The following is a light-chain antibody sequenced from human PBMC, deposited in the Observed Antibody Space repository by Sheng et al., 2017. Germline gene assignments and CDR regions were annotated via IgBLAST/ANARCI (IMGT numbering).Light chain of an antibody. J-gene: IGLJ2*01. CDR3: GTWDSSLSLVV. CDR1: NSNIGNDN. Sequence: QSVLTQPPSASGTPGQRVTISCSGSNSNIGNDNVSWYQQLPGTAPKLLIYDNNKRPSGIPDRFSGSKSGTSATLGITGLQTGDEADYFCGTWDSSLSLVVFGGGTKLTVL. CDR2: DNN. V-gene: IGLV1-51*01.